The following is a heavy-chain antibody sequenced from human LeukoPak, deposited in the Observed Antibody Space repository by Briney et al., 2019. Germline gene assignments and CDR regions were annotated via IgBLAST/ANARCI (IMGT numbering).Heavy chain of an antibody. D-gene: IGHD5-18*01. CDR2: IYSGGNT. V-gene: IGHV3-53*01. Sequence: GGSLRLSCAASGFTFSSYWMTWVRQAPGKGLEWVSFIYSGGNTHYSDSVKGRFTISRDNSKNTLYLQMNSLRAEDTAVYYCARRAGGYSHPYDYWGQGTLVTVSS. J-gene: IGHJ4*02. CDR1: GFTFSSYW. CDR3: ARRAGGYSHPYDY.